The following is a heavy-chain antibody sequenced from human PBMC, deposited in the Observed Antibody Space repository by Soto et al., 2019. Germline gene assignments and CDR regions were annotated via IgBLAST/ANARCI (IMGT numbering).Heavy chain of an antibody. J-gene: IGHJ4*02. CDR3: ARGKEWEQPSNHYYFDY. D-gene: IGHD1-26*01. Sequence: QVQLVQSGAEVKTPGSSVRVSCKTAGRTFLISAIAWVRQAPGQGLEWMGGIIPILGTIHNAQNFQGRVNFTADRSTSTAYMDLSSLRSEDTATYFCARGKEWEQPSNHYYFDYWGQGSQVIVSS. CDR1: GRTFLISA. V-gene: IGHV1-69*06. CDR2: IIPILGTI.